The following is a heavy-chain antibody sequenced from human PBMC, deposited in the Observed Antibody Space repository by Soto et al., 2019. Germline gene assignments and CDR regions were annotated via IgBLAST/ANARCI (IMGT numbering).Heavy chain of an antibody. CDR2: IYYSGST. Sequence: TSETLSLTCTVSGGSISSGGYYWSWIRQHPGKGLEWIGYIYYSGSTYYNPSLKSRVTISVDTSKNQFSLKLSSVTAADTAVYYCARAHSSTHYTNHWGQGTLVTVSS. V-gene: IGHV4-31*03. J-gene: IGHJ4*02. D-gene: IGHD6-19*01. CDR1: GGSISSGGYY. CDR3: ARAHSSTHYTNH.